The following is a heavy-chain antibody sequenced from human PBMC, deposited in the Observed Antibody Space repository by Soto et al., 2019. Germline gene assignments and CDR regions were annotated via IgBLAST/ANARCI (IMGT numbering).Heavy chain of an antibody. J-gene: IGHJ4*02. CDR2: ISGSGGST. CDR1: GFTFSSYA. D-gene: IGHD2-2*01. V-gene: IGHV3-23*01. CDR3: AKDQRGYCSSTSCLFDY. Sequence: EVQLLESGGGLVQPGGSLRLSCAASGFTFSSYAMSWVRQAPGKGLEWVSAISGSGGSTYYADSVKGRFTISRDNSKNTLYLQMNSLSAEDTAVYYCAKDQRGYCSSTSCLFDYWGQGTLVTVSS.